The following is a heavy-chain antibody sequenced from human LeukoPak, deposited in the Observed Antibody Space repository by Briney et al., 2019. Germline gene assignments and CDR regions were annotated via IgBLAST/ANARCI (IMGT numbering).Heavy chain of an antibody. J-gene: IGHJ5*02. D-gene: IGHD6-13*01. CDR2: IHYSGST. CDR3: ARAARAAAILPDKFDP. Sequence: SETLSLTCTVSGGSISSYYWSWIRQPPGKGLEWIGYIHYSGSTNYNPSLKSRVTISVDTTKNQFSLKLSSVTAADTAVYYCARAARAAAILPDKFDPWGQGTLVTVSS. V-gene: IGHV4-59*01. CDR1: GGSISSYY.